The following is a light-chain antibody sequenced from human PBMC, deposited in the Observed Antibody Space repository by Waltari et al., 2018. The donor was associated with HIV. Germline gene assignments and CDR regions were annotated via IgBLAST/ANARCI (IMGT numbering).Light chain of an antibody. CDR2: GAS. V-gene: IGKV3-15*01. CDR1: QSVSTY. CDR3: QQYNNWPVT. J-gene: IGKJ5*01. Sequence: EIVLTQSPATLSLSPGERATLSCRASQSVSTYLAWYQQTPGQAPRLLMYGASTRATGIPARFSGSGSGTEFTLTISSLQSEDFAVYFCQQYNNWPVTFGQGTRLEIK.